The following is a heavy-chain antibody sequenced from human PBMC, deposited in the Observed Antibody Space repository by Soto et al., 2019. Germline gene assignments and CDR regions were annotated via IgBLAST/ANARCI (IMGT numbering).Heavy chain of an antibody. CDR2: ISSSSSTI. V-gene: IGHV3-48*02. CDR3: SIFGYDILTGDFDY. Sequence: PGGSLRLSCAASGFTFSSYSMNWVRQAPGKGLEWVSYISSSSSTIYYADSVKGRFTISRDNAKNSLYLQMNSLRDEDTAVYYCSIFGYDILTGDFDYWGQGTLVTVSS. J-gene: IGHJ4*02. D-gene: IGHD3-9*01. CDR1: GFTFSSYS.